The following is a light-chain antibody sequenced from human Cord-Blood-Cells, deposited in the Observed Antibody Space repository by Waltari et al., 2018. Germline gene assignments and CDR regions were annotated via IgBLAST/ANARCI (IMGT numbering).Light chain of an antibody. CDR1: SSDVAGYNY. V-gene: IGLV2-14*01. Sequence: QSALTQPASVSGSPGQSLTISCTGTSSDVAGYNYVSCYQQHPGKAPKLMIYDDSNRPSGVSNRFSGSKSGNTASLTISGLQAEDEADYYCSSYTSSSTLYVFGTGTKVTVL. CDR2: DDS. J-gene: IGLJ1*01. CDR3: SSYTSSSTLYV.